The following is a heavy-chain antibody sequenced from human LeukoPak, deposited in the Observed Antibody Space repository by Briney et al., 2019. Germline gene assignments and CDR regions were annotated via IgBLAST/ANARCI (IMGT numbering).Heavy chain of an antibody. J-gene: IGHJ3*02. Sequence: GGSPRLSCAASGFTLTTYWMHWVRQAPGKGLVWVSRINSDGKITTYADSVKGRLTISGDYAKNTLYLQMNSPRAEDTAVYYCARDSGHDAFDIWGQGTTVTVSS. V-gene: IGHV3-74*01. CDR3: ARDSGHDAFDI. CDR2: INSDGKIT. CDR1: GFTLTTYW.